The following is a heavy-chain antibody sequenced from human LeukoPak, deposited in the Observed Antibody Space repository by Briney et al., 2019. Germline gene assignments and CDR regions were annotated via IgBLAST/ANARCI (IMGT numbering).Heavy chain of an antibody. D-gene: IGHD1-26*01. V-gene: IGHV1-69*13. Sequence: ASVKVSCKASGGTFNSYAISWVRQAPGQGLEWMGGIIPIFGTANYAQKFQGRVTITADESTSTVYMELNSLRSEDTAVYYCARGDSVSHPDNWFDTWGQGTLVTVSS. CDR3: ARGDSVSHPDNWFDT. CDR1: GGTFNSYA. J-gene: IGHJ5*02. CDR2: IIPIFGTA.